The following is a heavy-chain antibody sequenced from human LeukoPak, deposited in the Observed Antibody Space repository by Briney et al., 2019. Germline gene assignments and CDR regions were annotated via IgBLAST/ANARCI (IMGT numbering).Heavy chain of an antibody. CDR2: ISSSGSTI. Sequence: KAGGSLRLSCAASGFTFGDYYMSWIRQAPGKGLEWVSYISSSGSTINYADSVKGRFTISRDNAKNSLYLQMNSLRAEDTAVYYCARDKLIRSGYRGSRVDTDYWGQGTLVTVSS. D-gene: IGHD5-18*01. V-gene: IGHV3-11*04. J-gene: IGHJ4*02. CDR3: ARDKLIRSGYRGSRVDTDY. CDR1: GFTFGDYY.